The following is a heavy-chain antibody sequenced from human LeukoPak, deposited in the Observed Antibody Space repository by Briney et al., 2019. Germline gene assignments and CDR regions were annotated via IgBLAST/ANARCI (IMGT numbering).Heavy chain of an antibody. V-gene: IGHV3-21*04. Sequence: PGGSLRLSCAASGFTFSSYSMNWVRQAPGKGLEWVSSISSSSSYIYYADSVKGRFTISRDNSKNTLYLQMNSLRAEDTAVYYCAKDRTYGSGTDPMDYWGQGTLVTVSS. D-gene: IGHD3-10*01. J-gene: IGHJ4*02. CDR2: ISSSSSYI. CDR3: AKDRTYGSGTDPMDY. CDR1: GFTFSSYS.